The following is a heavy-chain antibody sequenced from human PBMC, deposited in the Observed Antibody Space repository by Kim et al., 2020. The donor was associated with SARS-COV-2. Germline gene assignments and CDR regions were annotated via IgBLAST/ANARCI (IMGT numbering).Heavy chain of an antibody. Sequence: GSLRLSCAASGFTFSSYGMHWVRQAPGKGLEWVAVIWYDGSNKYYADSVKGRFTISRDNSKNTLYLQMNGLRAEDTAVYYCAKDRMVRGVIIDYFDYWGQGTLVTVSS. D-gene: IGHD3-10*01. CDR3: AKDRMVRGVIIDYFDY. CDR1: GFTFSSYG. V-gene: IGHV3-33*06. J-gene: IGHJ4*02. CDR2: IWYDGSNK.